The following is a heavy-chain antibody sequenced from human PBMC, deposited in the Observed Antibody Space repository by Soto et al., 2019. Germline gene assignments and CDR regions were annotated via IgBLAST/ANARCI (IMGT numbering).Heavy chain of an antibody. CDR1: GFTFSSYA. CDR3: AKAPKGNYYYGMDV. J-gene: IGHJ6*02. CDR2: ISGSGSNT. V-gene: IGHV3-23*01. Sequence: EVQLLESGGGLVQPGGSLRLSCAASGFTFSSYAMSWVRQAPGKGLEWVSGISGSGSNTYYPDSVKGRFTVSRDNYKKTLYLQMDSLRAEDTAIYYCAKAPKGNYYYGMDVWGQGTSVTVSS. D-gene: IGHD6-13*01.